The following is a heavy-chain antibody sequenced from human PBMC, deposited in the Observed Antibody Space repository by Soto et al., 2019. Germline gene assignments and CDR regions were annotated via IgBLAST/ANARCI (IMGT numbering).Heavy chain of an antibody. CDR1: GCTFSSYA. J-gene: IGHJ4*02. Sequence: SVKVSCKASGCTFSSYAITWVRQAPGQGPEWMGGIIPIFGTANYAQKFQGRVTITEDESTSTAYLQMRSLRIEDSAVYYCTGAESPDTAYFSLYWGQGTPVTVSS. CDR2: IIPIFGTA. CDR3: TGAESPDTAYFSLY. V-gene: IGHV1-69*13. D-gene: IGHD7-27*01.